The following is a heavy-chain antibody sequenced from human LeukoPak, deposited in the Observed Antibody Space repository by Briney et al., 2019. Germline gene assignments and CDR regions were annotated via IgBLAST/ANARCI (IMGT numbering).Heavy chain of an antibody. Sequence: GGSLRLSCAASGFTFSSYSMNWVRHGPGKGLEWVSYISSTSSAIYYADFVKGRFTISRDNAKSSLYLQMNNLRAEDTAVYYCARGAVDTAMVMDFWGQGTLVTVSS. CDR3: ARGAVDTAMVMDF. CDR2: ISSTSSAI. CDR1: GFTFSSYS. J-gene: IGHJ4*02. D-gene: IGHD5-18*01. V-gene: IGHV3-48*01.